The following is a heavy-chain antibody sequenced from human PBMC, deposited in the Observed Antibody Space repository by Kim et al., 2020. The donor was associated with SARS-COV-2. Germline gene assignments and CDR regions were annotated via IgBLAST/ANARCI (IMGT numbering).Heavy chain of an antibody. D-gene: IGHD2-8*01. CDR2: ISGYNAET. V-gene: IGHV1-18*01. J-gene: IGHJ5*02. Sequence: ASVKVSCKTSGFSFTTNGISWVRQAPGQGLEWLGWISGYNAETTYAQNFQGRVSITTDTSSSTAYMELRTLRSDDTAVYYCAITSRYVMVPASNWFDAWGQGTLVTVSS. CDR3: AITSRYVMVPASNWFDA. CDR1: GFSFTTNG.